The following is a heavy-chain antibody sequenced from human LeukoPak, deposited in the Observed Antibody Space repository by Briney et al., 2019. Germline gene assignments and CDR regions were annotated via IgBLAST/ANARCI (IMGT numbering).Heavy chain of an antibody. D-gene: IGHD3-22*01. J-gene: IGHJ4*02. V-gene: IGHV1-69-2*01. CDR2: VDPEDGET. CDR3: ARGGAMIVVDNEYDY. CDR1: GYTFTDYY. Sequence: ASVKISCKVSGYTFTDYYMHWVQQAPGKGLEWMGLVDPEDGETIYAEKFQGRVTITADTSTDTAYMELSSLRSEDTAVYYCARGGAMIVVDNEYDYWGQGTLVTVSS.